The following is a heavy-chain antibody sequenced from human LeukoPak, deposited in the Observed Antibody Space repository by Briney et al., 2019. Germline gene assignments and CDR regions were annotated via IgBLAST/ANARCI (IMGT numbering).Heavy chain of an antibody. CDR2: INHSGST. CDR1: GGSFSGYY. Sequence: PSETLSLTCAVYGGSFSGYYWSWIRQPPGKGLEWIGEINHSGSTNYNPSLKSRVTISVDTSKNQLSLKLSSVTAADTAVYYCARLGGIAAAGRDYWGQGTLVTVSS. CDR3: ARLGGIAAAGRDY. D-gene: IGHD6-13*01. J-gene: IGHJ4*02. V-gene: IGHV4-34*01.